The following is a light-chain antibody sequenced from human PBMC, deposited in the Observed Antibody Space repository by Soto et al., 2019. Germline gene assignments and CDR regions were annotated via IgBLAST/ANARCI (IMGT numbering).Light chain of an antibody. Sequence: DIQMTQSPSTLSASVGERVTITCRASQSVSNWLAWYQQKPGKAPNLLIYDVSSLESGVPSRFSGSGSGTEVILTISSLQPDDFATYNCQQYDSYSWTFGQGAKVEMK. CDR2: DVS. J-gene: IGKJ1*01. CDR3: QQYDSYSWT. CDR1: QSVSNW. V-gene: IGKV1-5*01.